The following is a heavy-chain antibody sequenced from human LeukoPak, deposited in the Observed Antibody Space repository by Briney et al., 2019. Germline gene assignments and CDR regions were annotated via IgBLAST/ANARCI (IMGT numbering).Heavy chain of an antibody. CDR2: IKQDGSEK. CDR3: ARDLVVPAAMGGFDY. CDR1: GFTFSSYW. J-gene: IGHJ4*02. V-gene: IGHV3-7*03. D-gene: IGHD2-2*01. Sequence: GGSLRLSCAASGFTFSSYWMSWVRQAPGKGLEWVANIKQDGSEKYYVDSVKGRFTISRDNAKNSLYLQMNSLRAEDTAVYYCARDLVVPAAMGGFDYWSQGTLVTVSS.